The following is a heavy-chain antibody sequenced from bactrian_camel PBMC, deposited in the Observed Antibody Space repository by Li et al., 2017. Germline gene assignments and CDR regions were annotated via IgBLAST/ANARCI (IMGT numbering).Heavy chain of an antibody. V-gene: IGHV3S53*01. CDR1: GYTYPVYC. Sequence: HVQLVESGGGSVQTGGSLRLSCAASGYTYPVYCMGWFRRTPGKEREGVAMIDSDGNTGYDESVRGRFTISRDNAKYVLYLQLNSLKPEDTAMYYCAADQSKRLGVFLQDPRTFAYWGQGTQVTVS. J-gene: IGHJ6*01. CDR3: AADQSKRLGVFLQDPRTFAY. CDR2: IDSDGNT. D-gene: IGHD3*01.